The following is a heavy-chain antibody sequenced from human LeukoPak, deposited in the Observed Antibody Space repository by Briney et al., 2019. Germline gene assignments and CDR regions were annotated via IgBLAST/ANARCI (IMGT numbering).Heavy chain of an antibody. V-gene: IGHV3-21*01. D-gene: IGHD3-3*01. Sequence: GGSLRLSCVASGLTFNKYSMNWVRQAPGKGLEWVSSISGSSAYIYYEDSVEGRFTTSRDNAKNSLYLQMNSLRAEDTAVYYCASDYDFWSGYYGYWGQGTLVTVSS. CDR2: ISGSSAYI. CDR3: ASDYDFWSGYYGY. J-gene: IGHJ4*02. CDR1: GLTFNKYS.